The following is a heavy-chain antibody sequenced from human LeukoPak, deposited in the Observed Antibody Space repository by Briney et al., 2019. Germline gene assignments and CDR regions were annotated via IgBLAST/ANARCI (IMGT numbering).Heavy chain of an antibody. CDR1: GGSITSTSYY. V-gene: IGHV4-39*01. Sequence: SETLSLTCTGSGGSITSTSYYWGWIRQPPGKGLEWIGFIYYSGSTYYNPSLKSRVTISVDTSKNQFSLKLNSVTAADTAVYYCARVSAMVSYAEYFQHWGQGTLVTVSS. J-gene: IGHJ1*01. D-gene: IGHD5-18*01. CDR3: ARVSAMVSYAEYFQH. CDR2: IYYSGST.